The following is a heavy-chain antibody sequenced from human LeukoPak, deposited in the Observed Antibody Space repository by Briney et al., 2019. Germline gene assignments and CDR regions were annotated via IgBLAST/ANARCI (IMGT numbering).Heavy chain of an antibody. V-gene: IGHV4-39*07. CDR1: GGSISSDDNY. Sequence: SETLSLTCTVSGGSISSDDNYWGWIRQPPGLGLEWIGTIYYTGSAYYSPSLKSRVTISVDTSKNQFSLKLTSVTAADTAVYYCATLIKRRDGQIDYWGQGTLVTVSS. D-gene: IGHD5-24*01. CDR2: IYYTGSA. J-gene: IGHJ4*02. CDR3: ATLIKRRDGQIDY.